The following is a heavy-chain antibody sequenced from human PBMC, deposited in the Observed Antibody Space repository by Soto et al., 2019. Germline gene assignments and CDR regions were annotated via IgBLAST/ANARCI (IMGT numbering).Heavy chain of an antibody. CDR2: IYWDDDK. Sequence: QITLKESGPPLVKPTQTLTLTCTFSGFSLSTSGVGVGWIRQPPGKALEWLALIYWDDDKRYSPSLKSRLTITKDTSKNQVVLTMTNMDPVDTATYYCALAYYYDSSGYYDFDYWGQGTLVTVSS. CDR3: ALAYYYDSSGYYDFDY. V-gene: IGHV2-5*02. D-gene: IGHD3-22*01. CDR1: GFSLSTSGVG. J-gene: IGHJ4*02.